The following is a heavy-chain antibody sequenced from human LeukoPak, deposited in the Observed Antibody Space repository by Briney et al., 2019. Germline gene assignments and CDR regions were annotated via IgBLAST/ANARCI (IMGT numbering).Heavy chain of an antibody. CDR3: GHRLIYQGLGY. Sequence: KESGPTLMKPTQTLTLTCTFSGFSLSTSEVGVGWIRQPPGKPLEWLADIHWNDRKQYSPSLKNRLTITKDSSKNQVVLTITDMDPVDTGTYYCGHRLIYQGLGYWGLGTLVTVSS. D-gene: IGHD2/OR15-2a*01. CDR2: IHWNDRK. J-gene: IGHJ4*02. CDR1: GFSLSTSEVG. V-gene: IGHV2-5*01.